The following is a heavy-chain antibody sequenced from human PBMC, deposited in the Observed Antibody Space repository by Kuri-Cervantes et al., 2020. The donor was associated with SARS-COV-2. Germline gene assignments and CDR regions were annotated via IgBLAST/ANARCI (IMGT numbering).Heavy chain of an antibody. J-gene: IGHJ4*02. D-gene: IGHD5-18*01. Sequence: GESLKISCAASGFMFNDYAMSWVRQAPGKGLEWVSSISGSGISADYADSVKGRFTISRDNSKNTPYLQMNSLRADETAVYYCAKERGYGNEYVDYWGQGTLVTVSS. V-gene: IGHV3-23*01. CDR2: ISGSGISA. CDR1: GFMFNDYA. CDR3: AKERGYGNEYVDY.